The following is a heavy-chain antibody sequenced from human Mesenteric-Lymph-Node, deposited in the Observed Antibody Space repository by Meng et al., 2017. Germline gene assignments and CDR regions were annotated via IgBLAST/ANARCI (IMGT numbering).Heavy chain of an antibody. D-gene: IGHD6-13*01. J-gene: IGHJ4*02. Sequence: GGSLRLSCTASGFTFSNYAMYWVRQAPGKGLEWVAVISYDVSNKYYADSVRGRFTISRDNSKNTLYLQMNSLRAEDTAVYYCARTVLGYSSSWSTFDYWGQGTLVTVSS. CDR1: GFTFSNYA. CDR2: ISYDVSNK. V-gene: IGHV3-30*04. CDR3: ARTVLGYSSSWSTFDY.